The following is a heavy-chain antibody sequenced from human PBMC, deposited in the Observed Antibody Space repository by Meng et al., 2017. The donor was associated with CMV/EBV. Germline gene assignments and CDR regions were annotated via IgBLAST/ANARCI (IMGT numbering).Heavy chain of an antibody. Sequence: LSLTCAASGFTCSSYEMNWVRQAPGKGLEWVSYISSSGGTIYYADSVKGRFTISRDNAKNSLYLQMNSLRAEDTAVYYCAREDRPLVHCSSTSCRTNYYYYGMDVWGQGTTVTVSS. J-gene: IGHJ6*02. V-gene: IGHV3-48*03. CDR2: ISSSGGTI. CDR3: AREDRPLVHCSSTSCRTNYYYYGMDV. CDR1: GFTCSSYE. D-gene: IGHD2-2*01.